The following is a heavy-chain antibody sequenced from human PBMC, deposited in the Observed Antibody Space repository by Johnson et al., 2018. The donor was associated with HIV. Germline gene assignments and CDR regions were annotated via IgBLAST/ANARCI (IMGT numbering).Heavy chain of an antibody. CDR3: AREEGTDILTRGDAFDI. D-gene: IGHD3-9*01. CDR1: GFTFSDYY. V-gene: IGHV3-11*04. CDR2: ISYDGSDK. Sequence: QVQLVESGGGLVKPGGSLRLSCAASGFTFSDYYMSWIRQAPGKGLEWVAVISYDGSDKYYADSVKGRFTMSRDNAKKSLYLQMNSLRAEDTAVYYCAREEGTDILTRGDAFDIWGQGTMVTVSS. J-gene: IGHJ3*02.